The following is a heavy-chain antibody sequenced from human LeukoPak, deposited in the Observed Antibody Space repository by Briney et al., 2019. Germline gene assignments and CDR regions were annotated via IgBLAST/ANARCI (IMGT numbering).Heavy chain of an antibody. CDR1: GFIFSSYA. Sequence: PGGSLRLSCAASGFIFSSYAMSWVRQAPGKGLEWVSGISGSGGSTYYADSVKGRFTVSRDNSKNMLYLQMNSLRAEDTAVYYCAKDTLPYYYGSGSEFDYWGQGTLVTVSS. CDR3: AKDTLPYYYGSGSEFDY. J-gene: IGHJ4*02. D-gene: IGHD3-10*01. V-gene: IGHV3-23*01. CDR2: ISGSGGST.